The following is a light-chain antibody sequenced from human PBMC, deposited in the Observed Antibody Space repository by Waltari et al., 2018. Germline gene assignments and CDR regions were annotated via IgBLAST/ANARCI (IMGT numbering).Light chain of an antibody. Sequence: DIQMTQSPSSLSASVGDRVTITCQASQDISNYLNWYQQKPGKAPKLLIYDASNLETGVPSRFSGSGSGTDFTLKISRVEAEDVGVYYCIQTLQTPLTFGGGTKVEIK. V-gene: IGKV1-33*01. CDR1: QDISNY. CDR2: DAS. CDR3: IQTLQTPLT. J-gene: IGKJ4*01.